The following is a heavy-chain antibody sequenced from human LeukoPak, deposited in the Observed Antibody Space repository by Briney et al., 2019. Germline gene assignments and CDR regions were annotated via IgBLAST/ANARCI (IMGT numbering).Heavy chain of an antibody. D-gene: IGHD6-19*01. CDR3: ATSSGSGFGY. J-gene: IGHJ4*02. CDR1: GFTFSNYA. CDR2: ITSSSSRT. Sequence: GGSLRHSCAASGFTFSNYAMSWVRPAPGKALEWVSSITSSSSRTYYADSVRGRYTISRDNAKNSLYLQMNNLRAEDTAVYYCATSSGSGFGYWGQGTLVTVSS. V-gene: IGHV3-21*01.